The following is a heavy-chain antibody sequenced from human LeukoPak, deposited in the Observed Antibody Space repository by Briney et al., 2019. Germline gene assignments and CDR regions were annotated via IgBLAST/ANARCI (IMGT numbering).Heavy chain of an antibody. J-gene: IGHJ6*02. V-gene: IGHV1-18*01. CDR3: ARGYSRYGMDV. Sequence: ASVKVSCKASGYTFTSYGISWVRQAPGQGLEWMGWISAYNGNTNYAQKLQGRVTMTTDTSTSTAYMELRSLRSEDTAVYYCARGYSRYGMDVWGQGTTVTVSS. CDR2: ISAYNGNT. D-gene: IGHD2-15*01. CDR1: GYTFTSYG.